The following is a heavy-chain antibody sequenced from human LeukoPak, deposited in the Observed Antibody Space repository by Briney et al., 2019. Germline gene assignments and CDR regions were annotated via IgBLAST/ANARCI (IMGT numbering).Heavy chain of an antibody. CDR3: ARRGGYDSNDAFDI. J-gene: IGHJ3*02. D-gene: IGHD5-12*01. CDR1: EYRFSGYW. V-gene: IGHV5-51*01. CDR2: IYPGDSDT. Sequence: ESLKISCKGSEYRFSGYWIGWVRQMPGKGLEWMGIIYPGDSDTRYSPSFQGQVTISADKSISTAYLQWSSLKASDTAMYYCARRGGYDSNDAFDIWGQGTMVTVSS.